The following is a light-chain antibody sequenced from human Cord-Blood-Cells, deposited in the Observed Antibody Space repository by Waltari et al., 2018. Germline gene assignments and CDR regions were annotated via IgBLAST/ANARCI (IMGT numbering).Light chain of an antibody. CDR1: QSISSY. CDR2: AAS. Sequence: DIQITQSPSSLSASVGDRVPIPCRASQSISSYLNWYQQKPGKAPKLLIYAASSLQRGVPSRFSGSGSGTDFTLTISSLEPEDVATYYCQQSNSTPRTFGQGTKVEIK. V-gene: IGKV1-39*01. J-gene: IGKJ1*01. CDR3: QQSNSTPRT.